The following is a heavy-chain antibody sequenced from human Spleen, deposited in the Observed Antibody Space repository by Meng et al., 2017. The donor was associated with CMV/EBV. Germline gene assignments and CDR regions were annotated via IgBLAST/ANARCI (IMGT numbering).Heavy chain of an antibody. J-gene: IGHJ6*02. CDR1: GFTFEDYA. D-gene: IGHD2-2*03. CDR2: ISWNRGKI. V-gene: IGHV3-9*01. CDR3: AKDIGVDSVVVPAATVYYYYGMDV. Sequence: SLKISCAASGFTFEDYAMHWVRQAPGKGLEWVSGISWNRGKIGYADSVKGRFNITRDNAKNFLYLQMNSLRAEDTALYYCAKDIGVDSVVVPAATVYYYYGMDVWGQGTTVTVSS.